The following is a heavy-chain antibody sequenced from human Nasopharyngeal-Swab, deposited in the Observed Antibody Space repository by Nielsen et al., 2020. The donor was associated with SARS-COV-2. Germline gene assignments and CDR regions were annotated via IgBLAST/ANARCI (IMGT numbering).Heavy chain of an antibody. CDR1: GYSFTSYW. CDR3: AEFTVVTPDDAFDI. D-gene: IGHD4-23*01. V-gene: IGHV5-51*01. Sequence: GGSLRLSCKGSGYSFTSYWIGWVRQMPGKGLEWMGIIYPGDSDTRYSPSFQGQVTISADKSISTAYLQWSSLKASDTAMYYCAEFTVVTPDDAFDIWGQGTMVTVSS. J-gene: IGHJ3*02. CDR2: IYPGDSDT.